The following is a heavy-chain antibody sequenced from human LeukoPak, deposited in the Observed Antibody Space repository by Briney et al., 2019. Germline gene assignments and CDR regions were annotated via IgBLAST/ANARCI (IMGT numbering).Heavy chain of an antibody. Sequence: SETLSLTYAVSDYSISSGYYWGWIRQPPGKGLEWIGSIYHSGSTYYNPSLKSRVTISVDTSKNQLSLKLSSVTAADTAVYYCAREPSRGFGELSLPFDYWGQGTLVTVSS. J-gene: IGHJ4*02. CDR2: IYHSGST. D-gene: IGHD3-10*01. CDR1: DYSISSGYY. V-gene: IGHV4-38-2*02. CDR3: AREPSRGFGELSLPFDY.